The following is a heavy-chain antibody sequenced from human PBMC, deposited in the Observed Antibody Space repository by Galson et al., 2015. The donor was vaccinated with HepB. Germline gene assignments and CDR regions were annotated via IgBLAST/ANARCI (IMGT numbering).Heavy chain of an antibody. J-gene: IGHJ4*02. CDR3: ALFSGLQGYLDY. V-gene: IGHV3-53*01. D-gene: IGHD6-19*01. CDR2: IYSGGST. CDR1: GFTVSSNY. Sequence: SLRLSCAVSGFTVSSNYMSWVRQAPGKGLEWVSVIYSGGSTYYADSVKGRFTISRDNSKNTLYLQVNSLRAEDTAVYYCALFSGLQGYLDYWGQGTLVTVSS.